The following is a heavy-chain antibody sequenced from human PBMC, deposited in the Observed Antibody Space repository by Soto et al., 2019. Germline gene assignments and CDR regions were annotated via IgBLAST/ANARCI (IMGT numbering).Heavy chain of an antibody. CDR3: AREKRITIFGVVTPGYYFDH. D-gene: IGHD3-3*01. CDR1: GGSVSSNSAA. J-gene: IGHJ4*02. CDR2: TYYRSKWYN. V-gene: IGHV6-1*01. Sequence: PSQTLSRTCAISGGSVSSNSAAWNWIRQSPSRGLEWLGRTYYRSKWYNDYAVSVKSRITINPDTSKNQFSLQLNSVTPEDTAVYYCAREKRITIFGVVTPGYYFDHWGQGTLVTVSS.